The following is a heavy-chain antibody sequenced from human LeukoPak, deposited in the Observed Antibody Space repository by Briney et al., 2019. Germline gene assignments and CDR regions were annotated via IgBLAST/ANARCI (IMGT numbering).Heavy chain of an antibody. CDR2: INPNRGVT. CDR1: GYTFTGYH. J-gene: IGHJ5*02. V-gene: IGHV1-2*06. CDR3: ARGAGLRCSSTSCSRWFDP. Sequence: ASVKVSCKASGYTFTGYHMHWVRQAPGQGLEWMGRINPNRGVTGYAQKFQGRVTMTGDTSISTAYMELSRLRSDDTAVYYCARGAGLRCSSTSCSRWFDPWGQGTLVIVSS. D-gene: IGHD2-2*01.